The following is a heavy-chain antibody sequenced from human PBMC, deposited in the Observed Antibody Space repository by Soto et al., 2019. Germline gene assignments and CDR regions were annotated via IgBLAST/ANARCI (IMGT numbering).Heavy chain of an antibody. CDR3: ARSGGLDRDFNY. CDR1: GGTFSSDS. CDR2: IIPMFDTP. J-gene: IGHJ4*02. D-gene: IGHD2-15*01. Sequence: QVQLVQSGAEVKKPGSSVKVSCKASGGTFSSDSFSWVRQAPGQGLEWMGGIIPMFDTPIYAQKFQDRVTITADESPSAAYIQRRSLRSGDTAVYYCARSGGLDRDFNYWGQGSLVTVSS. V-gene: IGHV1-69*12.